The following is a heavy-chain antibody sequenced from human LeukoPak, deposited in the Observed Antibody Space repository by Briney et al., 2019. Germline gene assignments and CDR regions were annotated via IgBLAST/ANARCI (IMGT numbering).Heavy chain of an antibody. D-gene: IGHD6-6*01. J-gene: IGHJ6*03. V-gene: IGHV4-59*08. Sequence: ETLSLTCTVSGGSISSYYWSWIRQPPGKGLEWIGYIYYSGSTNYNPSLKSRVTISVDTSKNQFSLKLSSVTAADTAVYYCARGSAHYYYYMDVWGKGTTVTVSS. CDR3: ARGSAHYYYYMDV. CDR1: GGSISSYY. CDR2: IYYSGST.